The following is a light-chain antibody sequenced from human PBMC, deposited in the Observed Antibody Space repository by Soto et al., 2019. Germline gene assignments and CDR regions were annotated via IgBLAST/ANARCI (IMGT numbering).Light chain of an antibody. CDR1: QSVNIY. J-gene: IGKJ1*01. CDR2: GAT. Sequence: EVVMTQFPATLSVSPGERATLSCRASQSVNIYLAWYQQKPGQAPRLLIFGATYRATGIPARFSGSGSGTEFTLTISRLEPEDFAVYYCQQYTTSSWTFGQGTKVEIE. V-gene: IGKV3D-15*01. CDR3: QQYTTSSWT.